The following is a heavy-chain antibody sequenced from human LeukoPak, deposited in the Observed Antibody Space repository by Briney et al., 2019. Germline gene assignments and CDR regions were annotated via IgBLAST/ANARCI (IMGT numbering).Heavy chain of an antibody. Sequence: SETLSLTCTVSGGSITDSFWTWIRQPAGKGLEWIGRIYSSGITNCSPSLKSRVTMSVDTSKNQFSLNLTSVTAADTAIYFCASEQIPAGGGGFAPGGKGPLVSVS. CDR3: ASEQIPAGGGGFAP. D-gene: IGHD3-16*01. J-gene: IGHJ4*02. CDR2: IYSSGIT. V-gene: IGHV4-4*07. CDR1: GGSITDSF.